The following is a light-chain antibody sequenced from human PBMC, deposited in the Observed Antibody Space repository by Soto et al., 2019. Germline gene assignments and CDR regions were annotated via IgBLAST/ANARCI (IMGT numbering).Light chain of an antibody. CDR2: EVT. CDR1: SSDVGGYNY. CDR3: SSYAGNNIVV. Sequence: QSALTQPPSASGSPGQSVTISCTGTSSDVGGYNYVSWYQQHPGKAPKLMIYEVTKRPSGVPARFSGSKSGNTASLTVSGLQDEDETDYYCSSYAGNNIVVFGGGTKLTVL. V-gene: IGLV2-8*01. J-gene: IGLJ2*01.